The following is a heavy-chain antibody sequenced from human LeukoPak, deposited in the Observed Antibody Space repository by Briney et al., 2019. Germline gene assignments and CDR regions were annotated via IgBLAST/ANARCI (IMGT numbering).Heavy chain of an antibody. CDR1: GFTFSSYA. J-gene: IGHJ4*02. CDR2: IYSGGST. Sequence: AGGSLRLSCAASGFTFSSYAMSWVRQAPGKGLEWVSVIYSGGSTYYADSVKGRFTISRDNSKNTLYLQMNSLRAEDTAVYYCARDLGGGLIDYWGQGTLVTVSS. D-gene: IGHD3-16*01. CDR3: ARDLGGGLIDY. V-gene: IGHV3-66*01.